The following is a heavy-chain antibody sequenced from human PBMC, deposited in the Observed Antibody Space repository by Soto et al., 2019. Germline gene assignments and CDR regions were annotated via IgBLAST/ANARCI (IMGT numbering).Heavy chain of an antibody. J-gene: IGHJ4*02. CDR3: ARGGAYSSGWLMDY. CDR2: INPNRGGT. V-gene: IGHV1-2*04. Sequence: QVQLVQSGAEVKKPGASVKVSCKASGYTFTGYYMHWVRQAPGQGLEWMGWINPNRGGTNYAQKFQGWVTMTRDTSISTAYMELSRLRSDDTAVYYCARGGAYSSGWLMDYWGQGTLVTVSS. D-gene: IGHD6-19*01. CDR1: GYTFTGYY.